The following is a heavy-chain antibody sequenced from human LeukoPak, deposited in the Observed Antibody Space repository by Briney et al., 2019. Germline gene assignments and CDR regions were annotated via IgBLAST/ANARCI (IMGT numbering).Heavy chain of an antibody. V-gene: IGHV3-30-3*01. CDR2: MSSDGTNN. Sequence: GGSLRLSCAASGFTFNSYAMHWVRQAPGKGLEWVAVMSSDGTNNYYADSVKGRFTISRDNSKNTLYLQVNSLRAEDTAVYYCARDRYSSGWYGDFDCWGQGTLVTVSS. CDR3: ARDRYSSGWYGDFDC. D-gene: IGHD6-19*01. J-gene: IGHJ4*02. CDR1: GFTFNSYA.